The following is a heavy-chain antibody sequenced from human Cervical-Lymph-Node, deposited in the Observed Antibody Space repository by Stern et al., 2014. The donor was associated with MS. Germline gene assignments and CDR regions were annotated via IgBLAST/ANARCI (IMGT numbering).Heavy chain of an antibody. J-gene: IGHJ4*02. V-gene: IGHV3-33*01. CDR3: ARESDPRDSNGWYFYDY. D-gene: IGHD6-19*01. Sequence: VQLVQSGGGVVQPGRSLRLSCAASGFTFHRYGMHWVRQAPGKGLAWGAVIGDDGNNIFYVDSVEGRFIISRDNSKNTVFLQMNSLRAEDTAVYYCARESDPRDSNGWYFYDYWGQGTLVTVSS. CDR2: IGDDGNNI. CDR1: GFTFHRYG.